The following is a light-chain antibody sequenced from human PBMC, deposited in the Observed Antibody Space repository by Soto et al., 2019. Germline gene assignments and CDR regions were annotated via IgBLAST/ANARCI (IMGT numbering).Light chain of an antibody. CDR1: SSNIGAGYD. Sequence: HSVLTQPPSVSGAPGQRVTISCTGSSSNIGAGYDVHWYQQLPGTAPKLLIYGNSNRPSGVPDRFSGSKSGTSASLAITGLQAEDEADYYCQSHDSSLSGIFGGGTKVTVL. J-gene: IGLJ2*01. V-gene: IGLV1-40*01. CDR3: QSHDSSLSGI. CDR2: GNS.